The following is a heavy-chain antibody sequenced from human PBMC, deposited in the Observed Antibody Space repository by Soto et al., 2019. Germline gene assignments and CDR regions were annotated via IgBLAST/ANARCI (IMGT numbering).Heavy chain of an antibody. CDR2: INAGNGNT. D-gene: IGHD4-4*01. J-gene: IGHJ6*02. Sequence: ASAKVSSKASGYTFTSYAMHWVRQAPGQRLEWMGWINAGNGNTKYSQRFQGRVTITRDTSASTAYTELSSLRSEDTAVYYCARRGNTVTTPEHPILNMDVWGQGTTVTVSS. CDR1: GYTFTSYA. V-gene: IGHV1-3*01. CDR3: ARRGNTVTTPEHPILNMDV.